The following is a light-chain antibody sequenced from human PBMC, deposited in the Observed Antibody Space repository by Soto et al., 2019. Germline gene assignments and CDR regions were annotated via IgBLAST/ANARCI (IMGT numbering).Light chain of an antibody. CDR3: CSSAPESTYV. V-gene: IGLV2-23*01. CDR2: RGT. CDR1: SNDVGAYDS. J-gene: IGLJ1*01. Sequence: QSVLAQPASVSGSPGQSITISCTGTSNDVGAYDSVSWYQQHPHKAPQVIIYRGTQRPSGASNRFSASTSGNAASLTISGLHADDEADYFCCSSAPESTYVCGTGTKVTVL.